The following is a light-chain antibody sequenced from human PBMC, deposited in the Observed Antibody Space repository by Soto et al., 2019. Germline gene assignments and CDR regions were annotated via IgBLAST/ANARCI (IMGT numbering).Light chain of an antibody. CDR3: LQDYNYPWT. J-gene: IGKJ1*01. CDR1: QSISTW. CDR2: AAS. Sequence: IQMTQSPSTLSASVGDRVTITCRASQSISTWLAWYQQRPGKAPNLLIYAASSLQSGVPSRFSGSGSGTDFTLTISSLQPEDFATYYCLQDYNYPWTFGQGTKVDIK. V-gene: IGKV1-6*01.